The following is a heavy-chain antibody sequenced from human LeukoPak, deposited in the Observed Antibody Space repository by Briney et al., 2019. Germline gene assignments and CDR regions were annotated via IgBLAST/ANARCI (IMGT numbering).Heavy chain of an antibody. CDR1: GFTFSSYA. Sequence: GGSLRLSCAASGFTFSSYAMSWVRQAPGKGLEWVSAISGSGGSTYYADSVKGRFTISRDNSKNTLYLQMNSLRAEDTAVYYCAKGAIVVVITTSLSCDYWGQGTLVTVSS. V-gene: IGHV3-23*01. CDR3: AKGAIVVVITTSLSCDY. CDR2: ISGSGGST. D-gene: IGHD3-22*01. J-gene: IGHJ4*02.